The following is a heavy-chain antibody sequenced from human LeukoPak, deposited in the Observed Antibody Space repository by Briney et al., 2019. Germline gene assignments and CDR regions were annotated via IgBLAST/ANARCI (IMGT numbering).Heavy chain of an antibody. CDR2: IYYSGST. J-gene: IGHJ6*03. D-gene: IGHD2-2*01. V-gene: IGHV4-39*07. Sequence: PSETLSLTCTVSGGSISSSSYYWRWIRQPPGKGLEWIGSIYYSGSTNYNPSLKSRVTISVDTSKNQFSLKLSSVTAADTAVYYCARTPAATTFYYYYYMDVWGKGTTVTVSS. CDR3: ARTPAATTFYYYYYMDV. CDR1: GGSISSSSYY.